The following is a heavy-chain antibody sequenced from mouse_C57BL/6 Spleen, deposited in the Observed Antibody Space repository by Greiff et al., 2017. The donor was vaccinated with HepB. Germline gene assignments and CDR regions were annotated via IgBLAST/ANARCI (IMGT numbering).Heavy chain of an antibody. Sequence: EVMLVESGGGLVKPGGSLKLSCSASGFTFSSYAMSWVRQTPEKRLEWVATISDGGSYTYYPDNVKGRFTISRDNAKNNPYLQMSHLKSEDTAMYYCARDPRYGSREWDFEVWGTGTTGTVSS. V-gene: IGHV5-4*01. J-gene: IGHJ1*03. CDR2: ISDGGSYT. CDR1: GFTFSSYA. CDR3: ARDPRYGSREWDFEV. D-gene: IGHD1-1*01.